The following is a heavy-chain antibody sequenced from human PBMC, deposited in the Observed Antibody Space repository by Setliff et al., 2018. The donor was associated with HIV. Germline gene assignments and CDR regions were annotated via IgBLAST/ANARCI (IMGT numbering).Heavy chain of an antibody. V-gene: IGHV4-4*07. CDR2: IYTSGNT. CDR1: GISISSYYY. J-gene: IGHJ5*02. D-gene: IGHD3-3*01. CDR3: ARRGRFMGWFDP. Sequence: SETLSLTCTVSGISISSYYYWSWIRQPAGKGLEWIGRIYTSGNTNYNPSLKSRVTISVDTSKKKFSLKLTSMTATDTAVYYCARRGRFMGWFDPWGQGSLVTGSS.